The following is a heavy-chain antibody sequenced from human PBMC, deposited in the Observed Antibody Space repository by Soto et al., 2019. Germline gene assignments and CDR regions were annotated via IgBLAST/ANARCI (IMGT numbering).Heavy chain of an antibody. D-gene: IGHD6-13*01. Sequence: EVQLLESGGGLVQPGGSLRLSCAASGFTFSSYAMSWVRQAPGKGLEWVSAISGSGGSTYYADSVKGRFTISRDNSKNPLYLQLTSLRAEDTAVYYCAYSSTPFDYWGQGALVTVSS. CDR3: AYSSTPFDY. CDR1: GFTFSSYA. CDR2: ISGSGGST. V-gene: IGHV3-23*01. J-gene: IGHJ4*02.